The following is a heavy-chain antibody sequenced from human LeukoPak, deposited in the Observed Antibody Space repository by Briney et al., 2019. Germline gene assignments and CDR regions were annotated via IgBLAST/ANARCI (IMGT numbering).Heavy chain of an antibody. Sequence: GGSLRLSCAASGFTLRSFAIHWVRQAPGKGLEYVSATSGDGGTTFCASSLQGRCTISRDNSNQMVYLQLGGLKIEDMGLYYCGRGDTRLGGAFDVWGQGTMVTVSP. CDR1: GFTLRSFA. CDR3: GRGDTRLGGAFDV. CDR2: TSGDGGTT. V-gene: IGHV3-64*01. J-gene: IGHJ3*01. D-gene: IGHD3-16*01.